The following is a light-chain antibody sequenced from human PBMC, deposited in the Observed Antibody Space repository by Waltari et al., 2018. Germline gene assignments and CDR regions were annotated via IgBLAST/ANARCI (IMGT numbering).Light chain of an antibody. CDR2: DVS. CDR1: SSDVGGYNH. CDR3: SSYSTSLTPYV. J-gene: IGLJ1*01. Sequence: QSALTQPASVSGSPGQSITISCTGTSSDVGGYNHVSWYQQHPAKAPKLMIYDVSSRPSGVSNRFFGSKFGNTASLTISGLQAEDEAVYFCSSYSTSLTPYVFGPGTKVTVL. V-gene: IGLV2-14*03.